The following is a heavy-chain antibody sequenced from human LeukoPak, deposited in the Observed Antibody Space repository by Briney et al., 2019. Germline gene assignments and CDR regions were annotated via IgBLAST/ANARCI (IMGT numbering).Heavy chain of an antibody. CDR2: ISSSSRSI. CDR1: GFTFSTFS. CDR3: ARVEDSGSH. J-gene: IGHJ4*02. D-gene: IGHD1-26*01. V-gene: IGHV3-48*04. Sequence: GGSLRLSCAASGFTFSTFSMNWVRQAPGKGLGWVSYISSSSRSILYADSVKGRFTISRDNAKNSLYLQMDSLRAEDTALYYCARVEDSGSHWGQGTLVTVSS.